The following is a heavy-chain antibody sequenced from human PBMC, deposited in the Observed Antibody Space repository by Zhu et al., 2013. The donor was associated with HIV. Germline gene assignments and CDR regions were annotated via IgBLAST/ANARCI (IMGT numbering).Heavy chain of an antibody. CDR1: GYTFTTYY. Sequence: QVQLVQSGAALKKPGASLKVSCKASGYTFTTYYIHWVRQAPGQGLEWMGMINLNDHNTNLAQKFHGRLTVTGDTATNTIYLDLNSLKFEDTAVYFCAREYHGGYFDYWAQGTLVTVSS. V-gene: IGHV1-46*01. CDR2: INLNDHNT. J-gene: IGHJ4*02. D-gene: IGHD3-10*01. CDR3: AREYHGGYFDY.